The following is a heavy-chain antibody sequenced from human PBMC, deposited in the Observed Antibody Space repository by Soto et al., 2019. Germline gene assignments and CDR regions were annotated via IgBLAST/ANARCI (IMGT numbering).Heavy chain of an antibody. CDR2: IYYSGST. D-gene: IGHD3-16*01. V-gene: IGHV4-59*08. CDR1: GGSISSYY. CDR3: ARVTFTPNWFDS. J-gene: IGHJ5*01. Sequence: KSSETLSLTCTVSGGSISSYYWSWIRQPPGKGLEWIGYIYYSGSTNYNPSLKSRVTISVDTSKNQFSLRLTSVTAADSAVYFCARVTFTPNWFDSWGQGILVTVSS.